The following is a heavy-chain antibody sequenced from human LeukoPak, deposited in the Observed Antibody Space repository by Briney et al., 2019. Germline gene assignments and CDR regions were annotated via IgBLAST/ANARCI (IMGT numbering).Heavy chain of an antibody. CDR3: ARGRYVTTRGGAAAGFLDY. J-gene: IGHJ4*02. D-gene: IGHD6-13*01. CDR2: INHGGST. V-gene: IGHV4-34*01. CDR1: GGSFSGHY. Sequence: SETLSLTCAVSGGSFSGHYWDWIRQPPGKGLEWIGEINHGGSTNYNPSLKSRVTISVDTSQNQFSLRLSSVTAADTAVYYCARGRYVTTRGGAAAGFLDYWGQGTLVTVST.